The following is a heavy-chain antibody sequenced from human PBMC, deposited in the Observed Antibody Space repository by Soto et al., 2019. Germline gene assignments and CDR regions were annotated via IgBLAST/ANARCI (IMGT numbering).Heavy chain of an antibody. CDR1: GGTFSSYS. J-gene: IGHJ6*02. CDR2: IIPILHIT. V-gene: IGHV1-69*04. CDR3: ERGAYGDDDGFDV. D-gene: IGHD4-17*01. Sequence: QVQLVQSGAEVKNPGSSVTVSCKASGGTFSSYSVSWLRQAPGQGLEWIGRIIPILHITNYAQKFQGRVTITADTSTDTAHMELSSLRSDDTDVYYCERGAYGDDDGFDVWGQGTTVTVSS.